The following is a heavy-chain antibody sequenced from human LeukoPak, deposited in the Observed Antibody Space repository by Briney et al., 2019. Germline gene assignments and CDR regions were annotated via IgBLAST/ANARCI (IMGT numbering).Heavy chain of an antibody. Sequence: SETLSLTCTVSGGSISSGGYYWSWIRQPPGKGLEWIGYIYHSGSTYYNPSLKSRVTISVDRSKNQFSLKLSSVTAADTAVYYCARGGVGAAYFDYWGQGTLVTVSS. CDR3: ARGGVGAAYFDY. D-gene: IGHD1-26*01. V-gene: IGHV4-30-2*01. J-gene: IGHJ4*02. CDR1: GGSISSGGYY. CDR2: IYHSGST.